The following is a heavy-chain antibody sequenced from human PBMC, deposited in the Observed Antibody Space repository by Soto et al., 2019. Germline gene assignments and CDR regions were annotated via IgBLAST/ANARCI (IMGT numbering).Heavy chain of an antibody. CDR2: ISYDGSNR. D-gene: IGHD6-19*01. CDR3: ARDNGEAVAAQGWVYYYYYYMDV. J-gene: IGHJ6*03. CDR1: GFTFSSYG. Sequence: GGSLRPSSAASGFTFSSYGMHWVRQAPGKGLAWVAVISYDGSNRYYAVSVKGRFTISRDNSKNTLYLQMNSLRAEDTVVYYCARDNGEAVAAQGWVYYYYYYMDVWGKGTTVTVSS. V-gene: IGHV3-30*03.